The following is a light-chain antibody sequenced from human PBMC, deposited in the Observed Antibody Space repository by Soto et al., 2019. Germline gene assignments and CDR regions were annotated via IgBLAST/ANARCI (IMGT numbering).Light chain of an antibody. CDR2: GAS. Sequence: IVLTQSPATLSVSPGERATLSCRASQSVSSSYLAWYQQKPGQAPRLLIYGASSRATGVPARFSGSGSGTDFTLTISSLEPEDFAVYYCQQRSNRLPITFGQGTRLEIK. V-gene: IGKV3D-20*02. CDR3: QQRSNRLPIT. CDR1: QSVSSSY. J-gene: IGKJ5*01.